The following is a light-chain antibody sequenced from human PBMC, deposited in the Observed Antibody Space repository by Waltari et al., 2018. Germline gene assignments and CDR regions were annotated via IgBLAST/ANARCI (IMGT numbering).Light chain of an antibody. V-gene: IGKV1-5*03. CDR3: QQYNSYSRA. J-gene: IGKJ1*01. CDR2: KAS. Sequence: DIQMTQSPSTLSASVGDRVTITCRASQSISSGLAWYQQKPGKAPKLLIYKASSLESGVPSRFSGSGSGTEFTLTISSLKPDDFATYYCQQYNSYSRAFGQGTKVEIK. CDR1: QSISSG.